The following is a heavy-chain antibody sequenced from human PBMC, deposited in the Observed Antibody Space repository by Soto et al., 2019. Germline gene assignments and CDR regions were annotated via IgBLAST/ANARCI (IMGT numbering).Heavy chain of an antibody. V-gene: IGHV3-30*18. CDR1: GFTFSSYG. J-gene: IGHJ6*02. Sequence: QVQLVESGGGVVQPGRSLRLSCAASGFTFSSYGMHWVRQAPGKGLEWVAVISYDGSNKNYADSVKGRFTISRDNSKNTQYLQMNSRRAEDTDVYYCAKEVWSGPMDVWGQGTTVTVSS. D-gene: IGHD3-3*01. CDR2: ISYDGSNK. CDR3: AKEVWSGPMDV.